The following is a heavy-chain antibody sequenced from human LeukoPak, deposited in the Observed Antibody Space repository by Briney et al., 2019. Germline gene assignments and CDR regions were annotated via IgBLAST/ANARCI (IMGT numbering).Heavy chain of an antibody. J-gene: IGHJ4*02. CDR2: VYYSGVT. Sequence: SETLSLTCTVSGGSTGSDYWSWIRQPPGKGLEWIAYVYYSGVTSYNPSLKSRVTISVDTSKNQFSLKLSSVTAADTAVYYCARRIAVAGIHFDFWGQGTLVAVSS. V-gene: IGHV4-59*12. CDR3: ARRIAVAGIHFDF. CDR1: GGSTGSDY. D-gene: IGHD6-19*01.